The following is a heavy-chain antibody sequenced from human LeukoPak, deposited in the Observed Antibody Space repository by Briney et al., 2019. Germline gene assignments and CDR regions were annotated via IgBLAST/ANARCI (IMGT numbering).Heavy chain of an antibody. CDR3: AKETDYGGNRVFDN. V-gene: IGHV3-23*01. Sequence: GGSLRLSCAASGFTFSSYAMSWVRQAPGKGLERGSAISASGGGTYYADSVKGRFTISRDNSKNTAYLQMSSLRVEDTALYYCAKETDYGGNRVFDNWGQGTLVTVSS. CDR1: GFTFSSYA. D-gene: IGHD4-23*01. J-gene: IGHJ4*02. CDR2: ISASGGGT.